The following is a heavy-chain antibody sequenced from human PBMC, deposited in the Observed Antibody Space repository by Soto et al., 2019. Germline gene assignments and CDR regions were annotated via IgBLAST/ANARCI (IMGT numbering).Heavy chain of an antibody. V-gene: IGHV3-23*01. CDR1: GFTFSSHA. Sequence: EVQLLESGGGLVQPGGSLRLSCAASGFTFSSHAMWWVRKAPGKGLECVSAISGGGETTYYADSVKGGFTISRDNSKNTLYLQMNSLRAEDTAVYYCAFNSGSGSYYFDYWGQGTLVTVSS. J-gene: IGHJ4*02. CDR2: ISGGGETT. D-gene: IGHD3-10*01. CDR3: AFNSGSGSYYFDY.